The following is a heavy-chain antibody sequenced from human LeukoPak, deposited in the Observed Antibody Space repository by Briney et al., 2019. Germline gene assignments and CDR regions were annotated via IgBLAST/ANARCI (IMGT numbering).Heavy chain of an antibody. D-gene: IGHD2-2*01. CDR3: AREGCSSTSCQVDY. J-gene: IGHJ4*02. V-gene: IGHV3-21*01. CDR2: ISSSSSYI. Sequence: PGGSLRLSCAASGFTFSSYSMNWVRQAPGKGLEWVSSISSSSSYIYYADSVKGRFTISRDNAKNSLYLQMNSLRAEDTAVYYCAREGCSSTSCQVDYWGQGTLVTVSS. CDR1: GFTFSSYS.